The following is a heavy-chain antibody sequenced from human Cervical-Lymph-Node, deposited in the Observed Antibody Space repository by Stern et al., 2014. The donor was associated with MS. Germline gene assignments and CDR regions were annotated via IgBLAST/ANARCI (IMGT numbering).Heavy chain of an antibody. V-gene: IGHV2-26*01. CDR3: ARMSAGSRYYYGLDV. CDR2: FFSNDEK. J-gene: IGHJ6*02. CDR1: GFSLSNTRMR. D-gene: IGHD3-10*01. Sequence: QIPLQESGPVLVKPTETLTLTCTVSGFSLSNTRMRVTWIRQPPGKALEWLAHFFSNDEKSYNTSLRSRLTISKDTSKSQVVLTMTNVDPVDTATYYCARMSAGSRYYYGLDVWGQGTTVIVSS.